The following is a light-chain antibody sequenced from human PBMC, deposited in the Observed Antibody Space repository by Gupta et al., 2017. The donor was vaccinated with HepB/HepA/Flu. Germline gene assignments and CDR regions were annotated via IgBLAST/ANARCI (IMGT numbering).Light chain of an antibody. CDR2: ATS. CDR3: QQLASSPICT. J-gene: IGKJ3*01. CDR1: QSVSSYY. V-gene: IGKV3-20*01. Sequence: EIVMTQSPGTLSLSPGEGATLSCRASQSVSSYYLAWFQQKSGQPPRLLIYATSNRAAGVPDRFRGSGSGTDFTLTITRLEPEDFAVYYCQQLASSPICTFGPGTKV.